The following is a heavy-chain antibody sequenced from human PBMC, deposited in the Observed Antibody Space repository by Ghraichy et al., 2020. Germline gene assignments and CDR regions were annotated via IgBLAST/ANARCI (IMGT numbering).Heavy chain of an antibody. D-gene: IGHD6-19*01. CDR1: GFTFSSYA. Sequence: GESLHISCAASGFTFSSYAMSWVRQAPGKGLEWVSAISGSGGSTYYADSVKGRFTISRDNSKNTLYLQMNSLRAEDTAVYYCAKHSFSGIAVAGHDYWGQGTLVTVSS. CDR2: ISGSGGST. J-gene: IGHJ4*02. V-gene: IGHV3-23*01. CDR3: AKHSFSGIAVAGHDY.